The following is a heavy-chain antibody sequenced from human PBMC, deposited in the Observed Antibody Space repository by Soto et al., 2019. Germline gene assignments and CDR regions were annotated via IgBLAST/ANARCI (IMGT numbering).Heavy chain of an antibody. Sequence: QVQLVQSGAEVKKPESSVRVSCKASGGTFNSYAITWVRQAPGQGLEWMGGTIPMFGTTNYAEKFQGRVTIIAVESTNTAYMELSSLRSEDTAVYYCTRRGIRYHSIGYYLGIDGMDVWGHGTTVIVS. CDR1: GGTFNSYA. CDR3: TRRGIRYHSIGYYLGIDGMDV. D-gene: IGHD3-22*01. J-gene: IGHJ6*02. CDR2: TIPMFGTT. V-gene: IGHV1-69*12.